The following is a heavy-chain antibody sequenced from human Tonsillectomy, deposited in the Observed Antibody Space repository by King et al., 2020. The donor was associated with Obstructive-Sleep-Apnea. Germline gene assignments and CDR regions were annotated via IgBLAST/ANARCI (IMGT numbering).Heavy chain of an antibody. CDR2: ISGGGSTI. CDR3: ARGDSSSWYPNFDY. D-gene: IGHD6-13*01. V-gene: IGHV3-11*01. Sequence: QLVQSGGGLVKPGGSLRLSCAASGFTFSDYYMSWIRQAPGKGLEWVSYISGGGSTIYYAASVKGRFTISWDNAKNSLYLQMNSLRAEDTAVYYCARGDSSSWYPNFDYWGQGTLVTVSS. J-gene: IGHJ4*02. CDR1: GFTFSDYY.